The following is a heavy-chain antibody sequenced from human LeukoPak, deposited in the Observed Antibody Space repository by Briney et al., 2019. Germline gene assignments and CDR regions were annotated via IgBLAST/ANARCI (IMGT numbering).Heavy chain of an antibody. V-gene: IGHV3-30*02. CDR3: AKESIRQQLVPTNWFDP. J-gene: IGHJ5*02. D-gene: IGHD6-13*01. CDR2: IRYDGSNK. CDR1: GFTFSSYG. Sequence: PGGSLRLSCAASGFTFSSYGMHWVRQAPGKGLEWVAFIRYDGSNKYYADSVKGRFTISRDNSKNTLYLQMNSLRAEDTAVYYCAKESIRQQLVPTNWFDPWGQGTLVTVSS.